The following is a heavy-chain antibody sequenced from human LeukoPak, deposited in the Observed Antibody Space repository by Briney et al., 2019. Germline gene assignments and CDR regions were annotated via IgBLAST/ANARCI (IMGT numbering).Heavy chain of an antibody. CDR2: MSPNSGDT. Sequence: ASVKVSCKASGYTFTSYDFNWVRQATGQRPEWMGWMSPNSGDTGYAQKFQDRVTMTRNTSISTAYMELSSLRSDDTAVYYCASQAAIVGATTGVDYWGQGTLVTVSS. CDR3: ASQAAIVGATTGVDY. CDR1: GYTFTSYD. D-gene: IGHD1-26*01. J-gene: IGHJ4*02. V-gene: IGHV1-8*01.